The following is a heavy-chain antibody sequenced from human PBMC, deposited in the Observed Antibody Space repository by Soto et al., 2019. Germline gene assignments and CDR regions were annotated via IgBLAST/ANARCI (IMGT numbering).Heavy chain of an antibody. CDR1: SGPFSGYY. Sequence: SETLSLTCAVYSGPFSGYYWTWIRQSPGKGLEWIGEIKHGGSTNYSPSLKGRVTISLDTSRTQFSLTLRSVIAADTAVYYCARQEVPQWFSKGYYGMDVWGQGTTVTV. CDR2: IKHGGST. CDR3: ARQEVPQWFSKGYYGMDV. J-gene: IGHJ6*02. V-gene: IGHV4-34*01. D-gene: IGHD6-13*01.